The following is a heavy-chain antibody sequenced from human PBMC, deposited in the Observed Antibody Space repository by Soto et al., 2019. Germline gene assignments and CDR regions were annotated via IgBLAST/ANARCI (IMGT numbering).Heavy chain of an antibody. V-gene: IGHV4-34*01. CDR3: ARRAFGAVISPYYNFALDV. CDR1: GGSLSGYY. D-gene: IGHD3-3*01. J-gene: IGHJ6*02. Sequence: PSETLSLTCAVYGGSLSGYYWNWIRQPPGKGLEWIGDINHSGGTKYNPSLKSRVTISVDTSKNQFSLKLSSVTAADTAVYYCARRAFGAVISPYYNFALDVWGQGTTVNVSS. CDR2: INHSGGT.